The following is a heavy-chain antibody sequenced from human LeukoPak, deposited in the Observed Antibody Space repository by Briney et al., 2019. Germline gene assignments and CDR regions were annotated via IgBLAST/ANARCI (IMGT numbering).Heavy chain of an antibody. CDR2: IKQDGSEK. V-gene: IGHV3-7*01. Sequence: GGSLRLSCAASGFTFSSYWMSWVRQAPGKGLEWVANIKQDGSEKYYVDSVKGRFTTSRDNAKNSLYLQMNSLRAEDTAVYYCARGGYCSSTSCYNFDYWGQGTLVTVSS. J-gene: IGHJ4*02. CDR1: GFTFSSYW. CDR3: ARGGYCSSTSCYNFDY. D-gene: IGHD2-2*02.